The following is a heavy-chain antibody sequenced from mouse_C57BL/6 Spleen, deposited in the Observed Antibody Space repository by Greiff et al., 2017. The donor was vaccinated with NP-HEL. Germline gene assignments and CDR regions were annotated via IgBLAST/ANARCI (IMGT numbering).Heavy chain of an antibody. CDR3: ESAIYDYGYDCYCDV. CDR1: GYAFSSSW. J-gene: IGHJ1*03. V-gene: IGHV1-82*01. Sequence: QVQLQQSGPELVKPGASVKISCKASGYAFSSSWMNWVQQRPGKGLEWIGRIYPGDGDTNYNGKFKGKATLTADKSSSTAYMQLSSLTSADSAVSICESAIYDYGYDCYCDVGGTGPTVTFST. D-gene: IGHD2-2*01. CDR2: IYPGDGDT.